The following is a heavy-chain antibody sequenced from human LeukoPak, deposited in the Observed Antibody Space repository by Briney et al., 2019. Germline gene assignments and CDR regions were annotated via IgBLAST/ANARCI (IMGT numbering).Heavy chain of an antibody. CDR3: ATQYYYDSSGLDY. J-gene: IGHJ4*02. CDR1: GGSFSGYY. D-gene: IGHD3-22*01. CDR2: INHSGST. V-gene: IGHV4-34*01. Sequence: SETLSLTCAVYGGSFSGYYWSWIRQPPGKGLEWIGEINHSGSTNYNPSLKSRVTISVDTSKNQFSLKLSSVTAADTAVYYCATQYYYDSSGLDYWGQGTLVTVSS.